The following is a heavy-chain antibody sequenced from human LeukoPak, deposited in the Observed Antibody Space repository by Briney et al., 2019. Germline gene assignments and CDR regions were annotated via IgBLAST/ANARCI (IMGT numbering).Heavy chain of an antibody. D-gene: IGHD2-21*02. V-gene: IGHV1-2*06. Sequence: GASVNVSFKASGYTFTGYYVHWVRQAPGQGLEWMGRINPNSGDTNYAQKFQGRVTMTRDTSISTAYMELSRLRSDDTAVYYCARDYCGGDCFPDYWGQGTLVTVSS. J-gene: IGHJ4*02. CDR1: GYTFTGYY. CDR3: ARDYCGGDCFPDY. CDR2: INPNSGDT.